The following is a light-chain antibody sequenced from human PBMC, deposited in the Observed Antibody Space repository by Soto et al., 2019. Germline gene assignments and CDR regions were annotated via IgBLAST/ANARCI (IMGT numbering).Light chain of an antibody. CDR1: SXSIASNY. CDR2: EDN. Sequence: NFMLTQPHSVSESPXKTVTXSCTXSSXSIASNYVQWYQQRPGSAPTTVIYEDNQRPSGVPDRFSGSINSSSNSASLTISGLKTEDEADYYCQSYDSSNHVVFGGGTKVTVL. J-gene: IGLJ2*01. V-gene: IGLV6-57*04. CDR3: QSYDSSNHVV.